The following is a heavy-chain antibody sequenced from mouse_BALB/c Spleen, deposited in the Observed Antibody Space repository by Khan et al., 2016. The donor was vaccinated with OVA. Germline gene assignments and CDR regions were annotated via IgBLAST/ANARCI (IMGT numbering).Heavy chain of an antibody. J-gene: IGHJ1*01. Sequence: EVQLQESGPDLVKPSQSLSLTCTVTGYSFTSGYSWHWIRQFPGNKLEWMGYIHYSGSTNYTPSLKSRFSITRDTSKNQFFLQLNSVTTEDTATANYEREYYGNWYFDDWGEGTTVTVSS. CDR3: EREYYGNWYFDD. V-gene: IGHV3-1*02. CDR2: IHYSGST. D-gene: IGHD1-2*01. CDR1: GYSFTSGYS.